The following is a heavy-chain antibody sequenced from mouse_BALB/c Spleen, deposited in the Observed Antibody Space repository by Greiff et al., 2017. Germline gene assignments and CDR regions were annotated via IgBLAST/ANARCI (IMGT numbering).Heavy chain of an antibody. J-gene: IGHJ2*01. CDR2: ISNGGGST. Sequence: DVQLVESGGGLVQPGGSLKLSCAASGFTFSSYTMSWVRQTPEKRLEWVAYISNGGGSTYYPDTVKGRFTISRDNAKNTLYLQMSSLKSEDTAMYYCARHAYYSGGSPDLDYWGQGTTVTVSS. D-gene: IGHD1-1*01. CDR3: ARHAYYSGGSPDLDY. V-gene: IGHV5-12-2*01. CDR1: GFTFSSYT.